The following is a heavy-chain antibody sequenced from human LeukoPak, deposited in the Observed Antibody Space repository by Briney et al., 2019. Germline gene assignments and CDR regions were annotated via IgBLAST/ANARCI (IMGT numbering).Heavy chain of an antibody. Sequence: SETLSLTCTVSGGSISSYYWSWIRQPPGKGLEWIGYIYYSGSTNYNPSLKSRVTISVDTSKNQFSLKLSSVTAADTAVYYCARESEMATITYFDYWGQGTLVTVSS. CDR3: ARESEMATITYFDY. CDR2: IYYSGST. D-gene: IGHD5-24*01. J-gene: IGHJ4*02. V-gene: IGHV4-59*12. CDR1: GGSISSYY.